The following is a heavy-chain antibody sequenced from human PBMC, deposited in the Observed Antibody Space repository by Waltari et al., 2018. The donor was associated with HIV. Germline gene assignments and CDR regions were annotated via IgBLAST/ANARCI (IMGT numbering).Heavy chain of an antibody. J-gene: IGHJ4*02. Sequence: QVQLHESGPGMVKPSETLSLPCAVSGYSISSDYYWGWSRQPPGKGLEWIGSASRSGSTYYSPSLKSRVTISLDTSKNQFSLKLNSVAAADTAVYYCGSGSRRGHSHGIDYWGQGTLVTVSS. D-gene: IGHD5-18*01. CDR1: GYSISSDYY. V-gene: IGHV4-38-2*01. CDR3: GSGSRRGHSHGIDY. CDR2: ASRSGST.